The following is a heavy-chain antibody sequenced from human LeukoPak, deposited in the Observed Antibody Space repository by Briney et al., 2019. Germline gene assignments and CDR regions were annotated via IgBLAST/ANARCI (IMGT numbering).Heavy chain of an antibody. Sequence: SETLSLTCTVSGGSIRRGSQYWVWIRQPPGKGLEWIGSIYYSGSTYYNPSLENRVTISIDTSKNHFSLKLSSLSAADTSVYYCAKSDDSGGNLVDLWGQGTLVTVS. CDR2: IYYSGST. J-gene: IGHJ4*02. D-gene: IGHD3-22*01. CDR3: AKSDDSGGNLVDL. CDR1: GGSIRRGSQY. V-gene: IGHV4-39*02.